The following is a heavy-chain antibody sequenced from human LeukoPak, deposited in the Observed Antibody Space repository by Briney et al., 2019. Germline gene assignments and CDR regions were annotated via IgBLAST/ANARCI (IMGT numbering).Heavy chain of an antibody. D-gene: IGHD1-26*01. V-gene: IGHV3-43D*03. CDR1: GFTFDDYA. Sequence: GGSLRLSCAASGFTFDDYAMHWVRQAPGKGLVWVSLISWDGGSTYYADSVKGRFTISRDNSKNSLYLQMNSLRAEDTALYYCAKGLVSGSYYYFDYWGQGTLVTVSS. CDR2: ISWDGGST. CDR3: AKGLVSGSYYYFDY. J-gene: IGHJ4*02.